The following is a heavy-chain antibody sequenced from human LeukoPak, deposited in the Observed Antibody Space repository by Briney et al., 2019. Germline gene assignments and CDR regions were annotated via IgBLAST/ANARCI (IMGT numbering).Heavy chain of an antibody. Sequence: GGSLRLSCAASGFIFSSYWMTWVRQAPGKGLEWVANMKYDGSEKYYVDSVKGRFTISRDNAKNSLYLQMNSLRAEDTAAYYCARDKEAAGLFLDYWGQGTLVTVSS. V-gene: IGHV3-7*01. J-gene: IGHJ4*02. CDR3: ARDKEAAGLFLDY. D-gene: IGHD6-13*01. CDR2: MKYDGSEK. CDR1: GFIFSSYW.